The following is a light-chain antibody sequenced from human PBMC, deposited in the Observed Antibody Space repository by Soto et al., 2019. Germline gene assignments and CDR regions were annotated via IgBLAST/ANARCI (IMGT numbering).Light chain of an antibody. Sequence: EIVLTQSPGTLSLSPGERATLSCRASQSVSSSYLAWYQQKPGQAPRLLIYGASSRATGIPDRFSGSGSGTDFTLTISRLEPEDFAVYYRQQYRSSPFTFGQGTRLEIK. V-gene: IGKV3-20*01. CDR2: GAS. CDR1: QSVSSSY. CDR3: QQYRSSPFT. J-gene: IGKJ5*01.